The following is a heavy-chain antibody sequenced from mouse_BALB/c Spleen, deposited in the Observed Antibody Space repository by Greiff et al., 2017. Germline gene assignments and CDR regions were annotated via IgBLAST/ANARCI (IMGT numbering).Heavy chain of an antibody. D-gene: IGHD1-1*01. J-gene: IGHJ2*01. CDR2: IYPSDSYT. CDR1: GYTFTSYW. Sequence: QVQLQQPGAELVRPGASVKLSCKASGYTFTSYWINWVKQRPGQGLEWIGNIYPSDSYTNYNQKFKDKATLTVDKSSSTAYMQLSSPTSEDSAVYYCTRPTGDYFDYWGQGTTLTVSS. CDR3: TRPTGDYFDY. V-gene: IGHV1-69*02.